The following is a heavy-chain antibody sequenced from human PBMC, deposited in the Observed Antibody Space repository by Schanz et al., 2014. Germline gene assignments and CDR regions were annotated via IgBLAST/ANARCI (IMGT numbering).Heavy chain of an antibody. CDR3: ARNIIATARAYDI. V-gene: IGHV1-18*04. CDR1: GYTFTGYF. D-gene: IGHD6-13*01. CDR2: INVYNGDT. J-gene: IGHJ3*02. Sequence: QVQLVQSGVEVKRPGASVKVSCKASGYTFTGYFLHWVRQAPGQGLEWMGWINVYNGDTKFAKTFQDRVTLTTDTSTSTAYMELRSLRSDDTAVYYCARNIIATARAYDIWGQGTMVTVSS.